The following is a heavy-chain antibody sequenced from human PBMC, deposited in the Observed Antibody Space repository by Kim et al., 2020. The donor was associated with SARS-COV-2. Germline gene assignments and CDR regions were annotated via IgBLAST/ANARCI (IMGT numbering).Heavy chain of an antibody. D-gene: IGHD5-18*01. CDR3: AKSLGGYTYGKFDY. V-gene: IGHV3-23*01. Sequence: GSLRLSCAVSGFTFSTFAMSWVRQAPGKGPEWVSGISGSGGSTFYADSVKGRFTISRDTSKNTLYLQMSSLRDEDTAGYYWAKSLGGYTYGKFDYWGQ. CDR1: GFTFSTFA. J-gene: IGHJ4*02. CDR2: ISGSGGST.